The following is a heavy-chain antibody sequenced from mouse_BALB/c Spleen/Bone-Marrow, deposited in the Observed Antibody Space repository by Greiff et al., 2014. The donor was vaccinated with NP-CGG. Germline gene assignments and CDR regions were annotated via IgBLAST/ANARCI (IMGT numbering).Heavy chain of an antibody. Sequence: VQLQQSGAEIVRPGALVKLSCKASGFNIKDYYMQWVKQRPEQGLEWIGWIDPENGNTIYDPKFQGKASITADTSSNTAYLQLSSLTSEDTAVYYGARGDGYAMDYWGQGTSVTVSS. J-gene: IGHJ4*01. CDR3: ARGDGYAMDY. V-gene: IGHV14-1*02. CDR1: GFNIKDYY. CDR2: IDPENGNT.